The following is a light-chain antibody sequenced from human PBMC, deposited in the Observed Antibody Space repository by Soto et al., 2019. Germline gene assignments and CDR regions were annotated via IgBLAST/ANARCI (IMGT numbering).Light chain of an antibody. V-gene: IGKV3-20*01. CDR2: DSF. Sequence: EIVLTQSPGTLSLSPGERATLSCRASQSVSSSYLAWYQQKPGQAPRRLIFDSFSRATGIPDRFSGSGSGTDFTLTISRLEPEDFAVYYCQHYGSSSRLTFGGGTKVEIK. J-gene: IGKJ4*01. CDR3: QHYGSSSRLT. CDR1: QSVSSSY.